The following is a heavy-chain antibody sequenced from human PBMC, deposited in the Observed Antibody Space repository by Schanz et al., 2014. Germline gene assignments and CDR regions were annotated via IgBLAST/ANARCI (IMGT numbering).Heavy chain of an antibody. CDR1: GYTFTGYY. V-gene: IGHV1-8*01. D-gene: IGHD2-21*01. CDR3: ARDRLECGAECYSVEVFEI. CDR2: MNPNSGDT. Sequence: QVHLVQSGAEVHKPGASLKISCKASGYTFTGYYMHWVRQAPGQGLEWMGWMNPNSGDTGYPRKFQDRVTMTRNTSISTAYMELNSLTSEDTAVYYCARDRLECGAECYSVEVFEIWGQGTLVIVSS. J-gene: IGHJ4*02.